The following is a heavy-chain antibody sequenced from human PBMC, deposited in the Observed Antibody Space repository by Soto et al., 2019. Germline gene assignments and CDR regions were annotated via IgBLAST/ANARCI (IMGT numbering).Heavy chain of an antibody. CDR2: IIPIFGTT. CDR3: ARVFPDGWVEPGVVRGYLDP. D-gene: IGHD3-3*01. CDR1: ADSFSSYG. Sequence: QVQLVQSGAEVKEPGSAVKVSCKAPADSFSSYGISWVRQAPGQGLEWMGGIIPIFGTTNYAEKFQGRVPITADESTNTAYMELSSLRSEDTALYYCARVFPDGWVEPGVVRGYLDPWGRGTLVTVSS. V-gene: IGHV1-69*01. J-gene: IGHJ5*02.